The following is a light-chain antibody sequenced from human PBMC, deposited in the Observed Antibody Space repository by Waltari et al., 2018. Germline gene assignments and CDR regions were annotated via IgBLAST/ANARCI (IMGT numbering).Light chain of an antibody. CDR2: EVT. Sequence: QSALTQPASVSGSPGQSITISCTGTSSDVGNYNLVSWYQQYPGQAPKLRVYEVTKRTSWVSDRFSGSKSGNTASLTIYGLQSEDEADYYCCSYAGLGIYVFGTGTKVTVL. CDR3: CSYAGLGIYV. V-gene: IGLV2-23*02. J-gene: IGLJ1*01. CDR1: SSDVGNYNL.